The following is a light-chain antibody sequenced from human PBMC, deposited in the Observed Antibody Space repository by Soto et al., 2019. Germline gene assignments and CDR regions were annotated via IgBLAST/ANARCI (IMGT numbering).Light chain of an antibody. CDR2: GAS. CDR3: QHYNNWPPAWT. CDR1: QSVSSN. V-gene: IGKV3-15*01. Sequence: EIVMTQSPATLSVSPGERATLSCRASQSVSSNLAWYQQKPGQAPRLLIYGASTRATGIPARFSGSGSGTEFTLTISSLQSEDFALYYCQHYNNWPPAWTFGQGTKVE. J-gene: IGKJ1*01.